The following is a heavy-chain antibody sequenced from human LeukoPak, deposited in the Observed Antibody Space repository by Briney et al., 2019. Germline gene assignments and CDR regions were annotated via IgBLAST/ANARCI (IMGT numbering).Heavy chain of an antibody. CDR2: IYYSGST. J-gene: IGHJ4*02. V-gene: IGHV4-59*01. CDR1: GGSISSYY. D-gene: IGHD3-10*01. CDR3: ATTTGGSGSYSNY. Sequence: SETLSLTCTVSGGSISSYYWSWIRQPPGKGLEWIGYIYYSGSTNYNPSLKSRVTISVDTSKNQFSLKLSSVTAADTAVYYCATTTGGSGSYSNYWGQGTLVTVSS.